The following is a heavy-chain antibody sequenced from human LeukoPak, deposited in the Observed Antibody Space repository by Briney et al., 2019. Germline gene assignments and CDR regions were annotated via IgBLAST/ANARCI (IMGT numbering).Heavy chain of an antibody. Sequence: GGSLRLSCAASGFTFSSYWMSWVRQAPGKGLEWVANIKQDGSEKYYVDSVKGRFTISRDNAKNSLYLQMNSLRAEGTAVYYCARDGYRYDFWSGYQYYYYYGMDVWGQGTTVTVSS. CDR1: GFTFSSYW. V-gene: IGHV3-7*03. J-gene: IGHJ6*02. D-gene: IGHD3-3*01. CDR2: IKQDGSEK. CDR3: ARDGYRYDFWSGYQYYYYYGMDV.